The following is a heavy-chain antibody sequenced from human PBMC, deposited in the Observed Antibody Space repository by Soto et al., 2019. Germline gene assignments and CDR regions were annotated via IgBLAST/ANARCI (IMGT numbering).Heavy chain of an antibody. CDR3: SKDDCSGWYTITLYFDY. Sequence: EVQLVESGGDLVQPGRSLRLSCAASGFTFDDYSMHWVRQAPGKGLEWVSGISWNSGSIAYADSVKGRFPISRDNAKNNLYLQLNRLRAEDAALYYCSKDDCSGWYTITLYFDYWGQGTRVTVSS. J-gene: IGHJ4*02. V-gene: IGHV3-9*01. D-gene: IGHD6-19*01. CDR1: GFTFDDYS. CDR2: ISWNSGSI.